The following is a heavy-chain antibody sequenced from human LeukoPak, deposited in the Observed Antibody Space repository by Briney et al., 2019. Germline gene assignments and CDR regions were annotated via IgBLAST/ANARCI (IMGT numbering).Heavy chain of an antibody. CDR2: ISGSGGRT. Sequence: GGSLRLSCAASGFNFSIFAMSWVRKAPGKGLEWVSAISGSGGRTYYADSVQGRFTISRDNSKNTLYLQMNSLRAEDTAIYYCAKDRGYWGQGTLVTVSS. V-gene: IGHV3-23*01. CDR1: GFNFSIFA. J-gene: IGHJ4*02. CDR3: AKDRGY.